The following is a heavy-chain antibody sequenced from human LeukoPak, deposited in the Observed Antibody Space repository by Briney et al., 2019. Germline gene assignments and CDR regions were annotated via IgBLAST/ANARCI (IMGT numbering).Heavy chain of an antibody. V-gene: IGHV4-59*01. CDR1: GGSISSYY. Sequence: SETLSLTCTVSGGSISSYYWNWIRQSPGKGLEWIGYIYYSGTTNYNPSLKSRVTISVDTSKNQFSLNLSSATAADTAVYYCARVRKSSGWKFDYWGQGTLVTVSS. J-gene: IGHJ4*02. CDR2: IYYSGTT. D-gene: IGHD6-19*01. CDR3: ARVRKSSGWKFDY.